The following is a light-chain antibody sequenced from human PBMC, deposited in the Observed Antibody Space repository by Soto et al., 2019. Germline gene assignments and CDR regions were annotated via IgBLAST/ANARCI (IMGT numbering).Light chain of an antibody. CDR2: SAS. CDR3: LQSYRAPHT. CDR1: QGVSAY. V-gene: IGKV1-39*01. J-gene: IGKJ2*01. Sequence: DIQMTQFPSSLSSSAGDRVTITCRASQGVSAYLLWYQQRLGRAPRLLIYSASSLVSGVPSRFSGSGSGTNFNLTISRLQPEDFATCYGLQSYRAPHTLGQGTQL.